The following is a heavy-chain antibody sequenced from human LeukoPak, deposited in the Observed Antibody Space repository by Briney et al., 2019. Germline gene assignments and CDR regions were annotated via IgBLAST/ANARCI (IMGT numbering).Heavy chain of an antibody. CDR1: GYSFTNYW. CDR3: ATYNTPLGNNLFDP. J-gene: IGHJ5*02. V-gene: IGHV5-51*01. CDR2: IYPGDSDT. D-gene: IGHD5-24*01. Sequence: GESLKISCKGSGYSFTNYWIGWVRQMPGKGLEWMGIIYPGDSDTRYSPSFQGQVTISADKSISTAYLQWSSLKASDTAIYYCATYNTPLGNNLFDPWGQGTLVTVSS.